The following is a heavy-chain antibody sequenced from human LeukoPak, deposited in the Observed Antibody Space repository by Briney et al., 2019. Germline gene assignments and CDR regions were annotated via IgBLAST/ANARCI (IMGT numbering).Heavy chain of an antibody. D-gene: IGHD3-9*01. CDR1: GGSVSSGSYY. CDR2: IYYSGST. Sequence: SETLSLTCTVSGGSVSSGSYYWSWIRQPPGKGLEWIGYIYYSGSTNYNPSLKSRVTISVDTSKNQFSLKLSSVTAADTAVYYCARWVLRYFDWLLYPYGMDVWDKGTTVTVSS. J-gene: IGHJ6*04. V-gene: IGHV4-61*01. CDR3: ARWVLRYFDWLLYPYGMDV.